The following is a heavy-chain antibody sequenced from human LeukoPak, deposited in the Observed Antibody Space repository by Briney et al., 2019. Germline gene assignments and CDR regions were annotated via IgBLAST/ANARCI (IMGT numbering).Heavy chain of an antibody. D-gene: IGHD1-1*01. CDR2: IYYSGST. Sequence: SETLSLTCTVSGGSISSYYWSWIRQPPGKGLEWIGYIYYSGSTNYNPSLKSRVTISVDTSKNQFSLKLSSVTAADTAVYYCARHKNAGMDVWGQGTTITVSS. J-gene: IGHJ6*02. CDR1: GGSISSYY. CDR3: ARHKNAGMDV. V-gene: IGHV4-59*08.